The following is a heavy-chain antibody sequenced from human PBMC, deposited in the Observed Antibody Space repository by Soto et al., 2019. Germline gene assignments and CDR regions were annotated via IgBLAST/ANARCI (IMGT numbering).Heavy chain of an antibody. Sequence: GGSLRLSCAASGFTFSSYAMHWVRQAPGKGLEYVSAISSNGGSTYYADSVKGRFTISRDNSKNTLYLQMNSLRAEDTAVYYCARDSPRSVPYYYYGMDVWGQGTTVTVSS. D-gene: IGHD3-16*02. CDR3: ARDSPRSVPYYYYGMDV. J-gene: IGHJ6*02. CDR2: ISSNGGST. CDR1: GFTFSSYA. V-gene: IGHV3-64*02.